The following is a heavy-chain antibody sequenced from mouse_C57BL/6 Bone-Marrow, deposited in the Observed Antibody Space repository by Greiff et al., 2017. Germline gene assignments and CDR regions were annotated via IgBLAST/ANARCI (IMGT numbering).Heavy chain of an antibody. Sequence: EVQLVESGPGLVKPSQSLSLTCSVTGYSITSGYYWNWIRQFPGNKLEWMGYISYDGSNNYNPSLKNRIPITRDTSKNQFFLKLNSVTTEDTATXYCARDVGTGAMDYCGQGNSVTVSS. J-gene: IGHJ4*01. CDR1: GYSITSGYY. CDR3: ARDVGTGAMDY. D-gene: IGHD3-3*01. V-gene: IGHV3-6*01. CDR2: ISYDGSN.